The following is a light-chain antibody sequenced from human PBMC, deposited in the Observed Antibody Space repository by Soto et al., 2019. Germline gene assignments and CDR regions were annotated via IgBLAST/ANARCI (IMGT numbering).Light chain of an antibody. J-gene: IGKJ1*01. V-gene: IGKV3-15*01. CDR3: QPYNNWWT. Sequence: EIVMTQSPATLSVSPGERATLSCSARQSVSSNLAWYQQKPGQAPRLLIYGASTRSTGIPARFSGSGSVTESTLTIRSLQSEDFAVYDCQPYNNWWTFGQGAKIVIK. CDR2: GAS. CDR1: QSVSSN.